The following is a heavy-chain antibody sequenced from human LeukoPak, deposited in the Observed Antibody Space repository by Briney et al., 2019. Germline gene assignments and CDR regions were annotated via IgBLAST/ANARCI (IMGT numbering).Heavy chain of an antibody. J-gene: IGHJ5*01. CDR1: GYTFTSYG. V-gene: IGHV1-18*01. D-gene: IGHD3-22*01. CDR3: ARGPLRLYSYDSSANYFRWFDP. Sequence: ASVKVSCKASGYTFTSYGISWVRQAPGQRLEWMGWISAYNGNTNSAQKLQGRVTMTTDTSTSTAYMELRSLRSDDTAVYYCARGPLRLYSYDSSANYFRWFDPWGQGTLVTVSS. CDR2: ISAYNGNT.